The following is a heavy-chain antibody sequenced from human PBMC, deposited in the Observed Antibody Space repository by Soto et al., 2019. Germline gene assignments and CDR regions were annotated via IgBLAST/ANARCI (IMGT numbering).Heavy chain of an antibody. CDR3: AKETLYSSWVSFDC. Sequence: EVQLVESGGAVIQPGGSLRLSCAASGFMFDDYSMHWVRQAPGKGLEWVSLIDKNGGSPDYSHSVKGRFTISRDNSKNSLYLQINSLRSEDTAFYYCAKETLYSSWVSFDCWGRGTLVTVSS. CDR2: IDKNGGSP. J-gene: IGHJ4*02. V-gene: IGHV3-43*01. D-gene: IGHD6-13*01. CDR1: GFMFDDYS.